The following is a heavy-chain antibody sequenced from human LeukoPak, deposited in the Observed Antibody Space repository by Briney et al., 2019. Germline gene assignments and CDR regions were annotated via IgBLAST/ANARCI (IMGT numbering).Heavy chain of an antibody. Sequence: SETLSLTCTVSGGSISSYSWSWIRQPPGRGLEGIGYIYYSGGTHYNPSLKSRVTMSVDTSKNQLSLKVSSVTAADTAVYYCARDVGSGVAGPGGYYYYGMDVWGQGTTVTVSS. J-gene: IGHJ6*02. CDR1: GGSISSYS. D-gene: IGHD6-19*01. CDR2: IYYSGGT. CDR3: ARDVGSGVAGPGGYYYYGMDV. V-gene: IGHV4-59*01.